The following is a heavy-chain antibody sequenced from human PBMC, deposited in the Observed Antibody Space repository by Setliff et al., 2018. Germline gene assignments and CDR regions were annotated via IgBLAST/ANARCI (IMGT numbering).Heavy chain of an antibody. Sequence: PSETLSLTCSVSGGSIDSHYWSWIRQPPGEGLEWIGSIYYSGNTNYNPSLKSRVTISIDTSKNQFSLKLSSVTAADTAVYHCARGKTFFGAFIRAFDIWGQGRMVTVSS. D-gene: IGHD3-3*01. J-gene: IGHJ3*02. CDR3: ARGKTFFGAFIRAFDI. CDR1: GGSIDSHY. CDR2: IYYSGNT. V-gene: IGHV4-59*11.